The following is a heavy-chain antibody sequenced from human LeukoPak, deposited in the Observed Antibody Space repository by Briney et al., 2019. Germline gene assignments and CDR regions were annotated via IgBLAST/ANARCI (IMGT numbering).Heavy chain of an antibody. J-gene: IGHJ3*02. CDR2: IYHSGST. V-gene: IGHV4-59*01. Sequence: SETLSLTCTVSGGSISSYYWSWIRQPPGKGLEWIGYIYHSGSTKYNPSLKSRVTISVDTSKSQFSLKLSSVTAADTAVYYCAREGLANSDAFDIWGQGTMVTVSS. D-gene: IGHD5-24*01. CDR3: AREGLANSDAFDI. CDR1: GGSISSYY.